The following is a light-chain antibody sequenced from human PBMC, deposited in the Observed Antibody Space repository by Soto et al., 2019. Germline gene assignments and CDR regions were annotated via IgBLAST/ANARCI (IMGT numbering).Light chain of an antibody. V-gene: IGKV3-20*01. CDR2: VAS. J-gene: IGKJ2*01. CDR3: QQYDTSIWAYT. Sequence: EVVLTQSPVPLSSSPGERATLSCRASHSVSSSYLAWYQQKPGQAPMLLNYVASSRATGIPDRFSGSGSGTDFTLTISRLEPEDFAVYYCQQYDTSIWAYTFGQGTNLEIK. CDR1: HSVSSSY.